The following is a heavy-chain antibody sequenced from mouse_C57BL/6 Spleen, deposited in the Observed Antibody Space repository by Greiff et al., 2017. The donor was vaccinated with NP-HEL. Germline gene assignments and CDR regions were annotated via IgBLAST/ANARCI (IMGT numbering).Heavy chain of an antibody. CDR3: ARDDGYYGYFDY. J-gene: IGHJ2*01. CDR2: ISSGSSTI. D-gene: IGHD2-3*01. CDR1: GFTFSDYG. Sequence: DVMLVESGGGLVKPGGSLKLSCAASGFTFSDYGMHWVRQAPEKGLEWVAYISSGSSTIYYADTVKGRFTISRDNAKNTLFLQMTSLRSEDTAMYYCARDDGYYGYFDYWGQGTTLTVSS. V-gene: IGHV5-17*01.